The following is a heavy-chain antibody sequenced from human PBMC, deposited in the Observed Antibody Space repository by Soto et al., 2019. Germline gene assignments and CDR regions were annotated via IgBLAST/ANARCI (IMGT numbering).Heavy chain of an antibody. D-gene: IGHD2-21*01. Sequence: GGSLRLSCAAPGFTFSSYAMHWVRQAPGEGLEWVAVISYDGSNKYYADSVKGRFTISRDNSKNTLYLQMNSLRAEDTAVYYCARDDSSNGDAFDIWGQGTMVTV. CDR1: GFTFSSYA. CDR2: ISYDGSNK. CDR3: ARDDSSNGDAFDI. V-gene: IGHV3-30-3*01. J-gene: IGHJ3*02.